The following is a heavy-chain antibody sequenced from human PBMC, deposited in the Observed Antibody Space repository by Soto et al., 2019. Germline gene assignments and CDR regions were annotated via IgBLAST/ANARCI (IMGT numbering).Heavy chain of an antibody. CDR3: ARANKPYYDILTGYCTDY. CDR2: IIPIFGTA. J-gene: IGHJ4*02. Sequence: SVKVSCKASGYAFTWFNIHWVRQAPGQRLEWMGGIIPIFGTANYAQKFQGRVTITADESTSTAYMELSSLRSEDTAVYYCARANKPYYDILTGYCTDYWGQGTLVTVSS. CDR1: GYAFTWFN. D-gene: IGHD3-9*01. V-gene: IGHV1-69*13.